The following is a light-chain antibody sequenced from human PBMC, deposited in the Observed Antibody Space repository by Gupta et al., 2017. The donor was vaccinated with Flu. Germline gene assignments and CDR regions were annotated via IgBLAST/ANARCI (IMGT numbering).Light chain of an antibody. V-gene: IGKV1-39*01. J-gene: IGKJ1*01. CDR2: AAS. Sequence: DIQMTQSPSSLSASVGDRVTITCRASQSISSYLNWYLQKLGKAPKLLIYAASSLQSGVPSRFSGSGSGTDFTLTISSLQPEDFATYYCQQSYITPQTFGQGTKVEIK. CDR1: QSISSY. CDR3: QQSYITPQT.